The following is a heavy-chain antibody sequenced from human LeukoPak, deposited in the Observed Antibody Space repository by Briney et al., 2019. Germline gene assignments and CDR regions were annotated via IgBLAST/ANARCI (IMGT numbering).Heavy chain of an antibody. Sequence: PSETLSLTCTVSGGSISSGGYYWSWIRQPPGKGLEWIGYIYYSGSTNYNPSLKSRVTISVDTSKNQFSLKLSSVTAADTAVYYCARGVCSGGSFFPDAFDIGGQGKLVTVFS. D-gene: IGHD2-15*01. J-gene: IGHJ3*02. CDR3: ARGVCSGGSFFPDAFDI. CDR1: GGSISSGGYY. CDR2: IYYSGST. V-gene: IGHV4-61*08.